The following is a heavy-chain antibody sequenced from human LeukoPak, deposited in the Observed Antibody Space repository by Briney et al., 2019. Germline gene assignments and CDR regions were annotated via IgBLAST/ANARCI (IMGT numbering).Heavy chain of an antibody. J-gene: IGHJ4*02. V-gene: IGHV4-34*01. CDR1: GGSFSGYY. Sequence: PSETLSLTCAVYGGSFSGYYWSWIRQPPGKGLEWIGEINHSGSTNYNPSLKSRVTISVDTSKNQFSLKLSSVTAADTAVYYCAREGRDYVWGSYRRYFDYWGQGTLVTVSS. D-gene: IGHD3-16*02. CDR2: INHSGST. CDR3: AREGRDYVWGSYRRYFDY.